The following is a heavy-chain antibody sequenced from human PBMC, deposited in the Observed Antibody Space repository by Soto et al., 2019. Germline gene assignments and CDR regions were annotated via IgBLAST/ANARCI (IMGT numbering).Heavy chain of an antibody. CDR1: GYTFTGYY. D-gene: IGHD5-12*01. Sequence: QVQLVQSGAEVKKPGASVKVSCKASGYTFTGYYMHWVRQAPGQGLEWMGWINPNSGGTNYAQKFQGWVTMTRDTSISTAYMELSRLRSDDTAVYYCARNAVRLGRDGYNYGAYWGQGTLVTVSS. CDR3: ARNAVRLGRDGYNYGAY. V-gene: IGHV1-2*04. J-gene: IGHJ4*02. CDR2: INPNSGGT.